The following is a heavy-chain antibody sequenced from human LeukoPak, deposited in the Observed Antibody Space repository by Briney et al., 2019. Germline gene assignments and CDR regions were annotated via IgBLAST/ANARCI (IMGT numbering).Heavy chain of an antibody. V-gene: IGHV4-59*12. Sequence: PSETLSLTCTVSGGSISGYYWSWIRQPPGKGLEWIGYIYYSGSTNYNPSLKSRVTISVDTSKNQFSLKLSSVTAADTAVYYCASSWNLDYWGQGTLVTVSS. CDR2: IYYSGST. D-gene: IGHD1-1*01. CDR1: GGSISGYY. CDR3: ASSWNLDY. J-gene: IGHJ4*02.